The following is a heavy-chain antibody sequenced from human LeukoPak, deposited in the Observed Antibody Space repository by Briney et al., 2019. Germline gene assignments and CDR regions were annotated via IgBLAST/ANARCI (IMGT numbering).Heavy chain of an antibody. V-gene: IGHV3-30*03. CDR1: GFTFSSYG. D-gene: IGHD3-16*01. J-gene: IGHJ4*02. CDR2: ISYDGSNK. Sequence: PGGSLRLSCAASGFTFSSYGMHWVRQAPGKGLEWVALISYDGSNKYYADSVKGRFTISRDNSKNTLYLQMNSLRAEDTAVYYCARERGKGASCDYWGQGTLVTVSS. CDR3: ARERGKGASCDY.